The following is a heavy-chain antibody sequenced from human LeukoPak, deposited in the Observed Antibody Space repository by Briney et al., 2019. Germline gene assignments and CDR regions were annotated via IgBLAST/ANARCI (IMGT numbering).Heavy chain of an antibody. CDR2: VTSRGVGT. CDR1: GFTFSSYA. V-gene: IGHV3-23*01. D-gene: IGHD4-17*01. Sequence: GGSLRLSCTDSGFTFSSYALAWVRQAPGKGLEWVAAVTSRGVGTHYANSVKGRFTISRDNSKNTIYLQMNSLRAEDTAIYYCGSDPNGDYVGALGYWGRGTLVTVSS. CDR3: GSDPNGDYVGALGY. J-gene: IGHJ4*01.